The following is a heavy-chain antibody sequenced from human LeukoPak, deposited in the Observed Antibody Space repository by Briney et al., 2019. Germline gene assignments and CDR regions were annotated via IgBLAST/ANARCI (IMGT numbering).Heavy chain of an antibody. D-gene: IGHD3-22*01. CDR3: AREGADSYYDS. CDR2: INHSGST. Sequence: SETLSLTCAVYGGSFSGYYWSWIRQPPGKGLEWIGEINHSGSTNYNPSLKSRVTISVDTSKNQFSLKLSSVTAADAAVYYCAREGADSYYDSWGQGTLVTVSS. J-gene: IGHJ4*02. V-gene: IGHV4-34*01. CDR1: GGSFSGYY.